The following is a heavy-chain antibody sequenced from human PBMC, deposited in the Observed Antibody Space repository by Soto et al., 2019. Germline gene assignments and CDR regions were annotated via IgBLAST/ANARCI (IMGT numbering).Heavy chain of an antibody. J-gene: IGHJ6*02. CDR2: ISYDGSSK. CDR1: GFTSSSYA. CDR3: ARSGSANYYYVLDV. Sequence: QVQLVESGGGVVQPGRSLRLSCAASGFTSSSYAMHWVRQAPGQGLEWLAVISYDGSSKFYADSVKGRLAISRDNSKSTLFLQMDSLRSEDTAVYYCARSGSANYYYVLDVWGPGTTVSVSS. V-gene: IGHV3-30*09. D-gene: IGHD6-25*01.